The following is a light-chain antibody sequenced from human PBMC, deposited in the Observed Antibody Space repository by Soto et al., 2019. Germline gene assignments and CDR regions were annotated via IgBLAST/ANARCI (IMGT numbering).Light chain of an antibody. V-gene: IGKV3-20*01. CDR2: GAS. CDR1: QSVSNNY. CDR3: QQYGSSPRT. J-gene: IGKJ1*01. Sequence: EIVLTQYQGTLSLSPGERATLSCRPSQSVSNNYLAWYQQKPGQAPRLLIYGASSRATGIPDRFSGRGSGTDFTLTISRLEPEDFAVYYCQQYGSSPRTFGQGTKVDI.